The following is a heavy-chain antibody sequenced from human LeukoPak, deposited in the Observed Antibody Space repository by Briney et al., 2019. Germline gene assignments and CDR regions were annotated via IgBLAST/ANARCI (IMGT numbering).Heavy chain of an antibody. J-gene: IGHJ4*02. D-gene: IGHD3-16*01. CDR1: GFTFSVYS. V-gene: IGHV3-48*02. Sequence: GGSLRLSCAASGFTFSVYSMNWVRQPPGMGLEWVSYITSNSATIQYADSVKGRFTISRDDAKNSLSLQMNSLRDEDTAVYYCARSVGGHFDYWGQGMLVTVSS. CDR3: ARSVGGHFDY. CDR2: ITSNSATI.